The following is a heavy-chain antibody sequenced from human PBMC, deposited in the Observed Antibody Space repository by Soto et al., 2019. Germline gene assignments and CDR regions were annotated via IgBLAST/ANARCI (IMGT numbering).Heavy chain of an antibody. V-gene: IGHV3-23*01. J-gene: IGHJ4*02. CDR2: IISSGDST. CDR1: GFTFSSYA. D-gene: IGHD3-22*01. Sequence: EVQLLESGGGLLQPWGSLRLSCAASGFTFSSYAMSWVRQAPGKGLEWVSAIISSGDSTYYTDSVKGRFTISRDNSKNTLYLQMNSLTAEDTAVYYCAKRYYYDNSGLWDYWGQGTLVTVSS. CDR3: AKRYYYDNSGLWDY.